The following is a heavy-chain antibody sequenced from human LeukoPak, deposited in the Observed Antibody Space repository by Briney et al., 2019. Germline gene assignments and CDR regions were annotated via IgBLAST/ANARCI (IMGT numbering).Heavy chain of an antibody. J-gene: IGHJ5*02. CDR2: INTSGST. CDR3: ARDWGAQLWSDNWFDP. CDR1: GGSISSYY. Sequence: SETLSLTCTVSGGSISSYYWSWIRQPAGKGLEWIGRINTSGSTNYNPSLKSRVTRSVDTSKIQFSLKLSSVTAADTAEYYCARDWGAQLWSDNWFDPWGQGTRVTVSS. D-gene: IGHD5-18*01. V-gene: IGHV4-4*07.